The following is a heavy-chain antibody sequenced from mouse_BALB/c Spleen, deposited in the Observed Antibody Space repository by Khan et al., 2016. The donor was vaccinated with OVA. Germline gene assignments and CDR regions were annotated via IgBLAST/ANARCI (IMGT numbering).Heavy chain of an antibody. CDR1: GFTFSDYG. V-gene: IGHV5-15*02. CDR3: ARGRGTAPYAY. CDR2: ISDLAYTI. J-gene: IGHJ3*01. Sequence: EVELVESGGGLVQPGGSRKLSCAASGFTFSDYGMAWVRKAPGKGPEWVAFISDLAYTIYYADTVTGRFNNSRENVNNTLYRAMSCLRSEDTAMYYYARGRGTAPYAYWDEGTLVTVPA. D-gene: IGHD1-2*01.